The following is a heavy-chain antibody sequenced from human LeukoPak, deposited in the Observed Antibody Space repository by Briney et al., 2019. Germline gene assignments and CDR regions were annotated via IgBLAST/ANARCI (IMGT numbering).Heavy chain of an antibody. CDR2: ISSSGSTI. D-gene: IGHD3-22*01. J-gene: IGHJ4*02. Sequence: GGSLRLSCAASGFTFSDYYMSWIRQAPGKGLEWVSYISSSGSTIYYADSVKGRFTISRDNAKNSLYLQMNSLRAEDTAVYYCARPETLTYYYDSSGYYADYWGQGTLVTVSS. CDR1: GFTFSDYY. CDR3: ARPETLTYYYDSSGYYADY. V-gene: IGHV3-11*01.